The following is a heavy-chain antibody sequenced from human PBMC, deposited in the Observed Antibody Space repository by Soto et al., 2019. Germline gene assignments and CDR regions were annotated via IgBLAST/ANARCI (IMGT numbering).Heavy chain of an antibody. CDR2: IDPVDSYA. V-gene: IGHV5-10-1*03. D-gene: IGHD6-13*01. CDR3: ARIESIARNWFDP. Sequence: EVQLVQSGAEVKKPGESLKISCKGSGFSFTNYGISWVRQMPGKGLEWMGNIDPVDSYANYSPSFQGHVTFSVDTSISTAYLQWSSLKASDTAMYFCARIESIARNWFDPWGQGTLVTVSS. J-gene: IGHJ5*02. CDR1: GFSFTNYG.